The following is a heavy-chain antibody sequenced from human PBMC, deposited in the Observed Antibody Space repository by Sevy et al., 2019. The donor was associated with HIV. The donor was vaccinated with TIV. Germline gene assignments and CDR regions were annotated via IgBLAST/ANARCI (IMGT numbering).Heavy chain of an antibody. Sequence: SETLSLTCAVYGGSFSGYYWSWIRQPPGKGLEWIGEINHSGSTNYKPSLKSRVTISVDTSKNQFSLKLSSVTAADTAVYYCARGSSGWYIGYYYYGMDVWGQGTTVTVS. D-gene: IGHD6-19*01. J-gene: IGHJ6*02. CDR1: GGSFSGYY. CDR2: INHSGST. V-gene: IGHV4-34*01. CDR3: ARGSSGWYIGYYYYGMDV.